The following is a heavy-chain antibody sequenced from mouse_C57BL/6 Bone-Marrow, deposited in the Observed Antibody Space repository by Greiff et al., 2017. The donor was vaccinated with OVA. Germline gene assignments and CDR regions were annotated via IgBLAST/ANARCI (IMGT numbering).Heavy chain of an antibody. J-gene: IGHJ2*01. CDR2: IDPENGDT. Sequence: EVQLQQSGAELVRPGASVKLSCTASGFNIKDDYMHWVKQRPEQGLEWIGWIDPENGDTEYASKFQGKATITADTSSNTAYLQLSSLTSEDTAVYYCTNYSNYLDDWGQGTTLTVSS. CDR3: TNYSNYLDD. D-gene: IGHD2-5*01. CDR1: GFNIKDDY. V-gene: IGHV14-4*01.